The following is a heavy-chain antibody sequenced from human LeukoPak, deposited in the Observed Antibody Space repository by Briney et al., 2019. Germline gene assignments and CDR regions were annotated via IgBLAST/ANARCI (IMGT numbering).Heavy chain of an antibody. Sequence: SETLSLTCTVPGASTSNYYWSWIRQTPGKGLEWIGYIHNSGHTNQNPSLKSRVTTSVDTSKNQFSLRLTSVTAADTAVYYCARHVNYDSGGYQAAFDIWGQGTRVTVSS. CDR3: ARHVNYDSGGYQAAFDI. D-gene: IGHD3-22*01. CDR2: IHNSGHT. V-gene: IGHV4-59*08. J-gene: IGHJ3*02. CDR1: GASTSNYY.